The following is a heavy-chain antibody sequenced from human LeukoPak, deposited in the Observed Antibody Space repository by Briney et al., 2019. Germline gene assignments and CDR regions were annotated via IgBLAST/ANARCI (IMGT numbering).Heavy chain of an antibody. D-gene: IGHD5-18*01. CDR2: IIPIFGTA. CDR1: GGTFSSYA. CDR3: ASSGYSYGSLTLGNYYYMDV. J-gene: IGHJ6*03. V-gene: IGHV1-69*01. Sequence: ASVKVSCKASGGTFSSYAISWVRRAPGQGLEWMGGIIPIFGTANYAQKFQGRVTITADESTSTAYMELSSLRSEDTAVYYCASSGYSYGSLTLGNYYYMDVWGKGTTVTVSS.